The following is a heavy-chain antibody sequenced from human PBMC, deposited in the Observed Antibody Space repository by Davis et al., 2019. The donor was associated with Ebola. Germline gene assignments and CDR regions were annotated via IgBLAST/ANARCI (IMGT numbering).Heavy chain of an antibody. J-gene: IGHJ4*02. D-gene: IGHD3-22*01. CDR1: GFTLRNHG. CDR2: VSSDGILK. Sequence: GESLKISCAASGFTLRNHGMHWVRQAPGKGLEWVAVVSSDGILKHYADTVKGRFTISRNNSDNTLYLQMTRLRTEDTALYYCAKETGVSGSTYESFFDFWGQGTLVTVSS. CDR3: AKETGVSGSTYESFFDF. V-gene: IGHV3-30*18.